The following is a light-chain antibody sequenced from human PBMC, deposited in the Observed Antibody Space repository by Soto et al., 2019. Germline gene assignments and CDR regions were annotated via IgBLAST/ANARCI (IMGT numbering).Light chain of an antibody. CDR2: AAS. V-gene: IGKV1-39*01. CDR1: QTISSH. Sequence: DIQSTQSPSSLSASVGDRVILTCRASQTISSHLNWYQQKPGKAPNXXVYAASSLQSGVPSRCACSGAGPDFTRPSSSLQPEDVKTYVCQQSYTTTITFGPGTRLE. CDR3: QQSYTTTIT. J-gene: IGKJ5*01.